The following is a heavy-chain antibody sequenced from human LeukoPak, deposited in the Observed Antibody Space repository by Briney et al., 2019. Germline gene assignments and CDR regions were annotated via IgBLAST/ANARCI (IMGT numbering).Heavy chain of an antibody. Sequence: GGSLRLSCAASGFTFSSYAMHWVRQAPGKGLEWVAVISYDGGNKYYADSVKGRFTISRDNSKNTLYLQMNSLRAEDTAVYYCARSEQWLVGLDYWGQGTLVTVSS. CDR3: ARSEQWLVGLDY. J-gene: IGHJ4*02. CDR2: ISYDGGNK. D-gene: IGHD6-19*01. CDR1: GFTFSSYA. V-gene: IGHV3-30-3*01.